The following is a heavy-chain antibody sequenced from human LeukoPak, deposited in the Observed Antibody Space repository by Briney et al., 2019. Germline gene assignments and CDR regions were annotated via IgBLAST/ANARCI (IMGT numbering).Heavy chain of an antibody. CDR2: IGPSGTPI. D-gene: IGHD2-15*01. CDR3: ARGGYCSGGNCYATLYDF. V-gene: IGHV3-48*03. Sequence: GGSLRLSCAASGFTFSHFEMNWVRQAPGKGREWVSYIGPSGTPIYDADSVKGRFTVHRDNAKNLLYLQMSSLRPDDTGVYYCARGGYCSGGNCYATLYDFWGQGAPVTVSS. J-gene: IGHJ4*02. CDR1: GFTFSHFE.